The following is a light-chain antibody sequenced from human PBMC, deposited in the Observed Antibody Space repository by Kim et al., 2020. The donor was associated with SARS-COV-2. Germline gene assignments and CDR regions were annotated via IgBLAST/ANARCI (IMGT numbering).Light chain of an antibody. CDR3: QQSNITPFS. J-gene: IGKJ2*03. V-gene: IGKV1-39*01. CDR2: AAS. CDR1: QCINTY. Sequence: SSSVGDRVTITCRASQCINTYLNWFQQKPGKAPKLLIYAASSLESGVPSRFSGSGFGTDFTLTISSLQCEDSATYYCQQSNITPFSFGQGTKLEI.